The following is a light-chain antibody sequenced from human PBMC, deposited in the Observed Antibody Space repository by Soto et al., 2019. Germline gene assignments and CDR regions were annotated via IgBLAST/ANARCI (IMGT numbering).Light chain of an antibody. Sequence: EIVMTQSPATLSVSPGERATLSCRASQSVSSNLAWYQQKPGQAPRLLIYGASTRATGIPARFSGSGSGTEFTLTISSLQSAAFAVYYCQQDNNWPPETFGQGTKVDIK. J-gene: IGKJ1*01. CDR2: GAS. CDR3: QQDNNWPPET. V-gene: IGKV3-15*01. CDR1: QSVSSN.